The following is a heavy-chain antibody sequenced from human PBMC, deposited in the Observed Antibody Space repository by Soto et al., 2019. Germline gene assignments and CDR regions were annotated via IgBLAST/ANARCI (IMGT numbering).Heavy chain of an antibody. CDR3: AIITFGTYGMDV. D-gene: IGHD3-10*01. CDR2: IYSAGNT. V-gene: IGHV3-66*01. CDR1: GFTVSSSY. Sequence: EVQVLESGGGLVQPGGSLRLSCAASGFTVSSSYMTWVRQAPGKGLEWVSVIYSAGNTYYADSVKGRFTISRDNSKNTVHLQMNSLRAEDTAVYYCAIITFGTYGMDVWGHGTTVTVSS. J-gene: IGHJ6*02.